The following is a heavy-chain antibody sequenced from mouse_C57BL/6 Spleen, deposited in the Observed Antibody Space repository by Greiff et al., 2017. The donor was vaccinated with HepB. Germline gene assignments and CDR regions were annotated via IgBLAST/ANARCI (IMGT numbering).Heavy chain of an antibody. J-gene: IGHJ2*01. V-gene: IGHV1-15*01. CDR2: IDPETGGT. D-gene: IGHD1-1*01. Sequence: QVQLKESGAELVRPGASVTLSCKASGYTFTDYEMHWVKQTPVHGLEWIGAIDPETGGTAYNQKFKGKAILTADKSSSTAYMELRSLTSEDSAVYYCTRHPHSRGGYYFDYWGQGTTLTVSS. CDR3: TRHPHSRGGYYFDY. CDR1: GYTFTDYE.